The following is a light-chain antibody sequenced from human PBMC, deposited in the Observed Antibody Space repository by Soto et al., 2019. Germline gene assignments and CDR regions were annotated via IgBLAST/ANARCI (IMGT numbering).Light chain of an antibody. J-gene: IGKJ4*01. Sequence: EIVMTQSPATLSVSPGERATLSCRASQSVSSNLAWYQQKPGQAPRLLIYGASTRATGIPDRFSGSGSGTEFTLTISSLQSEDFAVYYCQQYNNWPPRGITFGGGTKVEIK. CDR2: GAS. V-gene: IGKV3-15*01. CDR3: QQYNNWPPRGIT. CDR1: QSVSSN.